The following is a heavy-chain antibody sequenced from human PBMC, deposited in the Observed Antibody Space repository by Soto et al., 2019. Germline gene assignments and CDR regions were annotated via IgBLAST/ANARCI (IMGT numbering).Heavy chain of an antibody. CDR1: GGSISSSSYY. Sequence: QLQLQESGPGLVKPSETLSLTCTVSGGSISSSSYYWGWIRQPPGKGLEWIGSIYYSGSTYYNPSLKSRVTISVDTSKNQFSLKLSSVTAADTAVYYCASGVPKVGSGSYFSYYGMDVWGQGTTVTVSS. J-gene: IGHJ6*02. V-gene: IGHV4-39*01. CDR3: ASGVPKVGSGSYFSYYGMDV. D-gene: IGHD3-10*01. CDR2: IYYSGST.